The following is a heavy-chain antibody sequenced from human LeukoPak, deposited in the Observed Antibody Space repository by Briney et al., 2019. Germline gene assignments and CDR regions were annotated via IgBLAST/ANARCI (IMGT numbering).Heavy chain of an antibody. CDR2: IYHSGST. CDR1: GGSISSSNW. Sequence: SETLSLTCAVSGGSISSSNWWSWVRQPPGKGLEWIGEIYHSGSTNYNPSLKSRVTISVDTSKNQFSLKLSSVTAADTAVYYCARDGCTSKSCYNFEYWGQGTLVTVSS. D-gene: IGHD2-2*01. J-gene: IGHJ4*02. V-gene: IGHV4-4*02. CDR3: ARDGCTSKSCYNFEY.